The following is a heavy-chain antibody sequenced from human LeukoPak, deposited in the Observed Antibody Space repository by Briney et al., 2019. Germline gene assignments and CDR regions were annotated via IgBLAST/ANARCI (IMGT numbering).Heavy chain of an antibody. CDR3: TTEGYGDYDPFDY. J-gene: IGHJ4*02. CDR2: IKSKTDGGTT. CDR1: GFTFSSYA. V-gene: IGHV3-15*01. D-gene: IGHD4-17*01. Sequence: GGSLRLSCAASGFTFSSYALTWVRQAPGKGLEWVGRIKSKTDGGTTDYAAPVKGRFTISRDDSKNTLYLQMNSLKTEDTAVYYCTTEGYGDYDPFDYWGQGTLVTVSS.